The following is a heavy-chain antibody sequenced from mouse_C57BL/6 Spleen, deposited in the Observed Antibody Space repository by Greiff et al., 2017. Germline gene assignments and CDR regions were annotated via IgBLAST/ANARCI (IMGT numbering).Heavy chain of an antibody. CDR3: ASNWFDY. V-gene: IGHV14-3*01. CDR2: IDPANGNT. CDR1: GFNIKNTY. Sequence: FQLQQSVAELVRPGASVKLSCTASGFNIKNTYMHGVKQRPEQGLEWIGRIDPANGNTKYAPKFQGKATITADTSSNTAYLQLSSLTSEDTAIYYCASNWFDYWGQGTTLTVSS. J-gene: IGHJ2*01. D-gene: IGHD4-1*01.